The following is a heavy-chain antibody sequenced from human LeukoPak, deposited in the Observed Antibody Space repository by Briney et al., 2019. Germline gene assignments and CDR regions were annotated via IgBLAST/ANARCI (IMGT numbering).Heavy chain of an antibody. CDR1: GFTFSSYA. CDR3: ARQIGYCSSGTCYFDF. Sequence: GGSLRLSCAAFGFTFSSYAMSWVRQAPGKGLEWVSAISSSGSDTYHADSVKGRFTISRDKSKNTLYLQMNSLRAEDTAVYYCARQIGYCSSGTCYFDFWGQGSLVTVSS. CDR2: ISSSGSDT. J-gene: IGHJ4*02. D-gene: IGHD2-15*01. V-gene: IGHV3-23*01.